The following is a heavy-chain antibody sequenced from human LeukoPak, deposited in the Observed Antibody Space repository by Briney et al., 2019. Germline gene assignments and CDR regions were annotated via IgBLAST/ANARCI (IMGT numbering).Heavy chain of an antibody. J-gene: IGHJ3*01. V-gene: IGHV4-30-2*01. CDR1: GGSISSGGYY. CDR2: IYHSGST. CDR3: ATLIQYYYDSSGYH. Sequence: SQTLSLTCTVSGGSISSGGYYWSWIRQPPGKGLEWIGYIYHSGSTYYNPSLKSRVTISVDKSKNQFSLKLSSVTAADTAVYYCATLIQYYYDSSGYHWGQGTMVTVSS. D-gene: IGHD3-22*01.